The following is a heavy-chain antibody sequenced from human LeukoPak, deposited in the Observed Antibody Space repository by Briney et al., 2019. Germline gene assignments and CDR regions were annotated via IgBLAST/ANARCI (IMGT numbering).Heavy chain of an antibody. CDR3: AKDSGGFGWFDP. CDR1: GFTFSSYG. Sequence: GGSLRLSCAASGFTFSSYGMHWVRQAPGKGLEWVAVISYDGSNKYYADSVKGRFTIPRDNSKNTLYLQMNSLRAEDTAVYYCAKDSGGFGWFDPWGQGTLVTVSS. J-gene: IGHJ5*02. D-gene: IGHD2-8*02. V-gene: IGHV3-30*18. CDR2: ISYDGSNK.